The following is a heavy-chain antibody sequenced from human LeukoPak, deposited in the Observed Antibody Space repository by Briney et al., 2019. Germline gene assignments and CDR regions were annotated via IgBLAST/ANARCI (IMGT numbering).Heavy chain of an antibody. Sequence: KPGGSLRLSCAASGFTFSSYSMNWVRQAPGKGLEWVSSISSSSSYIYYADSVKGRFTISRDNSKNTLYLQMNSLRAEDTAVCYCAKATSGYSYLTWGQGTLVTVSS. CDR2: ISSSSSYI. J-gene: IGHJ5*02. CDR3: AKATSGYSYLT. D-gene: IGHD5-18*01. V-gene: IGHV3-21*04. CDR1: GFTFSSYS.